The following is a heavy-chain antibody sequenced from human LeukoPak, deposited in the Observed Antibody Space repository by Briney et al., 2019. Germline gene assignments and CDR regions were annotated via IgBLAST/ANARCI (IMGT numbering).Heavy chain of an antibody. J-gene: IGHJ6*02. CDR3: AKENWNYEDYSYYGMDV. CDR1: GFTFSSYA. CDR2: ISGSGGST. D-gene: IGHD1-7*01. Sequence: PGGSLRLSCAASGFTFSSYAMSWVSQAPGKGLEWVSAISGSGGSTYYADSVKGRFTISRDNSKNTLYLQMNSLRAEDTAVYYCAKENWNYEDYSYYGMDVWGQGTTVTVSS. V-gene: IGHV3-23*01.